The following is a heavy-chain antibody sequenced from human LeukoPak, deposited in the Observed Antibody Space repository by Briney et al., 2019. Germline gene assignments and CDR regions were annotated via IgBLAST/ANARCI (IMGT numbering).Heavy chain of an antibody. CDR3: AKDIGARGGYDFWGGYYPIPNFDY. Sequence: PGGSLRLSCAASGFTFDDYAMHWVRQAPGKGLEWVSLISGDGGSTYYADSVKGRFTISRDNSKNSLYLQMNSLRTEDTALYYCAKDIGARGGYDFWGGYYPIPNFDYWGQGTLVTVSS. D-gene: IGHD3-3*01. CDR1: GFTFDDYA. J-gene: IGHJ4*02. V-gene: IGHV3-43*02. CDR2: ISGDGGST.